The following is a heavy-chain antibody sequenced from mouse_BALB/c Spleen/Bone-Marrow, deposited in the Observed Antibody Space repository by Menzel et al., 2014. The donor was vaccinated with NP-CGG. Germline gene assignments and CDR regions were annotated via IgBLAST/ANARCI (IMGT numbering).Heavy chain of an antibody. Sequence: QVQPQQSGPGLVAPSQSLSITCTVSGFSLTGYGVNWVRQPPGKGLEWLGMIWGDGSTDYNSALKSRLSISKDNSKSQVFLKMNSLQTDDTARFYCARDHYYGYFDYWGQGTTLTVSS. CDR1: GFSLTGYG. CDR3: ARDHYYGYFDY. J-gene: IGHJ2*01. V-gene: IGHV2-6-7*01. CDR2: IWGDGST. D-gene: IGHD1-2*01.